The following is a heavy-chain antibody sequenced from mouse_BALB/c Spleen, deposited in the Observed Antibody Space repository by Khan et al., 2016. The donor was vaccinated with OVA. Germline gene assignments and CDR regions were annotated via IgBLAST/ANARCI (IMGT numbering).Heavy chain of an antibody. J-gene: IGHJ1*01. D-gene: IGHD1-1*01. CDR3: SRPPITTVVATSYWFFDV. CDR1: GFTFSSYA. Sequence: EVELVESGGGLVKPGGSLKLSCAASGFTFSSYAMSWVRLTPEKRLVWVATISSGATYTFYSDSVKGRFTISRDDAKNTLYLQMSSLRSEDTAMYYCSRPPITTVVATSYWFFDVWGAGTTVTVST. CDR2: ISSGATYT. V-gene: IGHV5-9-3*01.